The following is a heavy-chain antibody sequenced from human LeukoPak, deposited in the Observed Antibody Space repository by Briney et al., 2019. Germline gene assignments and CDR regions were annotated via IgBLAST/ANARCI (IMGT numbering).Heavy chain of an antibody. Sequence: SETLSLTCTVSGGSISSYYWAWIRQPPGKGLEWIGSIYYSGSTNYNPSLKSRVTISVDTSKNQFSLKLSSVTAADTAVYYCARSRYIVVVPAAMLGPSRNWFDPWGQGTLVTVSS. CDR1: GGSISSYY. V-gene: IGHV4-59*01. CDR3: ARSRYIVVVPAAMLGPSRNWFDP. D-gene: IGHD2-2*01. J-gene: IGHJ5*02. CDR2: IYYSGST.